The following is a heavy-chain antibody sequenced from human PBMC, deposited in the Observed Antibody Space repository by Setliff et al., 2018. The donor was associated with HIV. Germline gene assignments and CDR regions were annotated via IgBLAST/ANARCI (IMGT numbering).Heavy chain of an antibody. CDR1: GESFSGHY. Sequence: SETLSLTCAVYGESFSGHYWSWIRQPPGKGLEWIGEITLGGSTNYNPSLKSRVTISVDTSKNQFSLKLSSVTAADTAVYYCARGSVWFDPWGQGTLVTVSS. V-gene: IGHV4-34*01. CDR2: ITLGGST. CDR3: ARGSVWFDP. J-gene: IGHJ5*02.